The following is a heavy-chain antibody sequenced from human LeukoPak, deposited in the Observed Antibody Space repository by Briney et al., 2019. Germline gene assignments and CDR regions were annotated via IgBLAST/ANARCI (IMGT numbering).Heavy chain of an antibody. V-gene: IGHV3-21*01. CDR3: ARDPYSGSYGADYYYYMDV. CDR1: GGSISSYY. D-gene: IGHD1-26*01. J-gene: IGHJ6*03. CDR2: ITSGSSHI. Sequence: ETLSLTCTVSGGSISSYYWSWIRQPPGQGLEWVSSITSGSSHIYYADPVKGRFTISRDNAKSSLYLQMNSLRAEDTAVYYCARDPYSGSYGADYYYYMDVWGKGTTVTISS.